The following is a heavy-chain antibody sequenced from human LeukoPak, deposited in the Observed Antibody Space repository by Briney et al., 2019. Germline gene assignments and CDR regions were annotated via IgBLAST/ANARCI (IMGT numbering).Heavy chain of an antibody. CDR1: GFTFSSYA. CDR3: AGDFGTTVTISSKKTPSRFDP. D-gene: IGHD4-17*01. Sequence: GGSLRLSCAASGFTFSSYAMHWVRQAPGKGLEWVAVISYDGSNKYYADSVKGRFTISRDNSKNTLYLQMNSLRAEDTAVYYCAGDFGTTVTISSKKTPSRFDPWGQGTLVTVSS. V-gene: IGHV3-30*04. J-gene: IGHJ5*02. CDR2: ISYDGSNK.